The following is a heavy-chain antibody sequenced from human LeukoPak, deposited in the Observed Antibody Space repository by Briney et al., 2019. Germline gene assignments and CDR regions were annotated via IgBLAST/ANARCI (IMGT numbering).Heavy chain of an antibody. J-gene: IGHJ5*02. D-gene: IGHD2-2*01. Sequence: SQTLSLTCAVSGASITNDDYYWSWIRQHPGKGLEWIGYIYFSRSTYYNPTLKSRASVSADTSKSQFSLRLTSVTAADTAVYYRARRAPFSNWFDPWGQGTLVIVSS. CDR2: IYFSRST. V-gene: IGHV4-31*11. CDR1: GASITNDDYY. CDR3: ARRAPFSNWFDP.